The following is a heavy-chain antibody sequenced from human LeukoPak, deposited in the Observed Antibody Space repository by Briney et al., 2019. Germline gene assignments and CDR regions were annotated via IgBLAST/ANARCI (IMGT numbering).Heavy chain of an antibody. CDR2: IRYDGSNK. CDR3: AKDRGPSSLEDYFDY. V-gene: IGHV3-30*02. J-gene: IGHJ4*02. Sequence: PGGSLRLSCAASGFTFSSYGMHWVRQALGKGLEWVAFIRYDGSNKYYADSVKGRFTISRDNSKNTLYLQMNSLTSEDTAVYYCAKDRGPSSLEDYFDYWGQGTLVTVSS. CDR1: GFTFSSYG. D-gene: IGHD2-2*01.